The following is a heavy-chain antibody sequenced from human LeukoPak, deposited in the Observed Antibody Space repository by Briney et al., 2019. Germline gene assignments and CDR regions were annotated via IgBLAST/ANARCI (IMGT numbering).Heavy chain of an antibody. V-gene: IGHV4-4*07. J-gene: IGHJ5*02. CDR2: IYTSGST. D-gene: IGHD2-2*01. Sequence: SETLSLTCTVSGGSISSYYWSWIRRPAGKGLEWIGRIYTSGSTNYNPSLKSRVTMSVDTSKNQFSLKLSSVTAADTAVYYCARFVVVPAAIQQNNWFDPWGQGTLVTVSS. CDR1: GGSISSYY. CDR3: ARFVVVPAAIQQNNWFDP.